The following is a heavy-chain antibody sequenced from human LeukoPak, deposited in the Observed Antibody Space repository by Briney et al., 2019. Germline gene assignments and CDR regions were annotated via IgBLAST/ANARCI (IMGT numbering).Heavy chain of an antibody. CDR2: IYYSGST. CDR1: GGSISSYY. Sequence: PSETLSLTCTVSGGSISSYYWSWIRQPPGKGLEWIGYIYYSGSTNYNPSLKSRVTISVDTSKNQFSLKLSSVTAADTAVYYCARVDSSGYYPEIDYWGQGTLVTVSS. J-gene: IGHJ4*02. D-gene: IGHD3-22*01. V-gene: IGHV4-59*01. CDR3: ARVDSSGYYPEIDY.